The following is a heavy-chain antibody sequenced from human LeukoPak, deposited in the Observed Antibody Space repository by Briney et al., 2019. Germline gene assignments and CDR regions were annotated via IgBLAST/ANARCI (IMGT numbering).Heavy chain of an antibody. V-gene: IGHV3-30*02. J-gene: IGHJ4*02. Sequence: GGSLRLSCAASGFTFSSYSMNWVRQAPGKGLEWVAFIRYDGNNKYYADSVKGRFTISRDNSKNTVYLQMNSLRAEDTAVYYCAKDPTHFRVWDDYDNTRLNYWGQGTLVTVSS. CDR3: AKDPTHFRVWDDYDNTRLNY. CDR2: IRYDGNNK. D-gene: IGHD3-22*01. CDR1: GFTFSSYS.